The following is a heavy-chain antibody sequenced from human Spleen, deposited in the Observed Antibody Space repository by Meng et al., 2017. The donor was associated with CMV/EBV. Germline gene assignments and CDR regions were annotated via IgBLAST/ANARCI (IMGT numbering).Heavy chain of an antibody. CDR2: VYYSGST. Sequence: SETLSLTCSVSGGSVSSGYYWSWIRQPPGKGPEWIGNVYYSGSTNYNPSLKSRVAISVDTSRDQFSLKVIFMTPADTAVYYCARGGGTGTIYTFDIWGQGTMVTVSS. V-gene: IGHV4-61*01. J-gene: IGHJ3*02. CDR3: ARGGGTGTIYTFDI. CDR1: GGSVSSGYY. D-gene: IGHD1-7*01.